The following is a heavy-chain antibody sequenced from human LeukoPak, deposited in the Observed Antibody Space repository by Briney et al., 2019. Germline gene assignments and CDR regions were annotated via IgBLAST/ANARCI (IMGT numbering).Heavy chain of an antibody. J-gene: IGHJ4*02. CDR2: IYYSGST. D-gene: IGHD1-1*01. V-gene: IGHV4-59*01. CDR1: GGSMSSYY. Sequence: PSETLSLTCTVSGGSMSSYYWSWIRQPPGKGLEWIGYIYYSGSTNYNPSLKSRVTISVDTSKNQFSLKLSSVTAADTAVYYCARGLNWNDGRPFDYWGQGTLVTVSS. CDR3: ARGLNWNDGRPFDY.